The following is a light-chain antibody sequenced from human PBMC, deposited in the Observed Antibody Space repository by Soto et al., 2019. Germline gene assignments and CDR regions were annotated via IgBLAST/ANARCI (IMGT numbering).Light chain of an antibody. CDR3: QQRRNWPIT. J-gene: IGKJ4*01. CDR1: QSVSSN. Sequence: EIVLTQSPATLSLSPGERATLSCRASQSVSSNLVWYQQKPGQAPRLLLYDASNRATGIPARFSGSGSGTDFTLTISRLEPEDFAVYYCQQRRNWPITFGGGTRVEVK. CDR2: DAS. V-gene: IGKV3-11*01.